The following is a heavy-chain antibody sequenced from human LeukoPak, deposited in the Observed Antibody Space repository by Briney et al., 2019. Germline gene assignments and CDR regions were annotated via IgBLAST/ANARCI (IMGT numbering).Heavy chain of an antibody. V-gene: IGHV4-39*07. CDR1: GGSISSGGYY. CDR2: INHSGST. D-gene: IGHD2-2*01. CDR3: ARSAYCSSTSCYSDYFDY. Sequence: SETLSLTCTVSGGSISSGGYYWSWIRQPPGKGLEWIGEINHSGSTNYNPSLKSRVTISVDTSKNQFSLKLSSVTAADTAVYYCARSAYCSSTSCYSDYFDYWGQGTLVTVSS. J-gene: IGHJ4*02.